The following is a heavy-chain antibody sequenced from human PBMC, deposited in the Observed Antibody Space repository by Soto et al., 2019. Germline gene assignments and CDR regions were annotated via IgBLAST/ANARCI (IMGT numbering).Heavy chain of an antibody. V-gene: IGHV3-74*01. CDR1: GFAFDAYW. D-gene: IGHD6-13*01. Sequence: GGSLRLSCVASGFAFDAYWMHWVRQVPGEGPVWVSRIDYDGTTTTYADSVKGRFTISRDNAKNTLYLQMNSFRAEDTGVYYWTRGPRPSSAGTGAYWGQGTLVTVSS. CDR3: TRGPRPSSAGTGAY. CDR2: IDYDGTTT. J-gene: IGHJ4*02.